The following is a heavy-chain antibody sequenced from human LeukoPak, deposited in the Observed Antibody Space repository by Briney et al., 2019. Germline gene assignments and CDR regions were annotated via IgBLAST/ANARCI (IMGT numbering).Heavy chain of an antibody. J-gene: IGHJ4*02. CDR3: AREGSSGWSLGY. CDR1: GGSISSGRW. V-gene: IGHV4-4*02. Sequence: SETLSLTCAVSGGSISSGRWWSWVRQPPGKGLEWIGEIYHSGSTNYNPSLKSRVTIPVDKSKNQFSLNLSSVTAADTAVYYCAREGSSGWSLGYWGQGTLVTVSS. D-gene: IGHD6-19*01. CDR2: IYHSGST.